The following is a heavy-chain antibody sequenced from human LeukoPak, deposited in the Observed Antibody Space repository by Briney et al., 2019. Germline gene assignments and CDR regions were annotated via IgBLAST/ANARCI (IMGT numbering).Heavy chain of an antibody. V-gene: IGHV3-74*01. CDR3: ASDGLAVSGAKSFDY. J-gene: IGHJ4*02. Sequence: GGSLRLSCATSGFIFSDYTMNWVRQAPGKGLVWVSGLNADGSTTPYADSVKGRFTISRDNAKNTLYLQMDSLRAEDTAVYYCASDGLAVSGAKSFDYWGQGTLVTVSS. CDR2: LNADGSTT. CDR1: GFIFSDYT. D-gene: IGHD6-19*01.